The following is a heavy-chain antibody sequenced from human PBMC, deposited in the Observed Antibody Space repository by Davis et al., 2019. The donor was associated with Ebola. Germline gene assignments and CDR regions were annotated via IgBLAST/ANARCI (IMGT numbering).Heavy chain of an antibody. D-gene: IGHD3-10*02. Sequence: GESLKISCAASGFTFGSYAMHWVRQAPGKGLEWVAVISYDGNEKYHADTVKGRFTISRDNSRDTLYLQMNSLGAEDTAVYYSARVFMLMRGTPENQFDPWGQGTLVTVSS. CDR3: ARVFMLMRGTPENQFDP. V-gene: IGHV3-30-3*01. J-gene: IGHJ5*02. CDR2: ISYDGNEK. CDR1: GFTFGSYA.